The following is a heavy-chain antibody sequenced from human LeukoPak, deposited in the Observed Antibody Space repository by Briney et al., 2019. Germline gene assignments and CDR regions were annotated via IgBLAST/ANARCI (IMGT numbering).Heavy chain of an antibody. D-gene: IGHD6-6*01. Sequence: SQTLSLTCTVSGDSISNDGYYWSWIRQHPQKGLEWIGYIYSSGGDYYNPSLKSRITISVDTSKNQFSLKLSSVTAADTAVYYCAREHNRSSYFDYWGQGTLVSVSS. V-gene: IGHV4-31*03. CDR3: AREHNRSSYFDY. CDR1: GDSISNDGYY. CDR2: IYSSGGD. J-gene: IGHJ4*02.